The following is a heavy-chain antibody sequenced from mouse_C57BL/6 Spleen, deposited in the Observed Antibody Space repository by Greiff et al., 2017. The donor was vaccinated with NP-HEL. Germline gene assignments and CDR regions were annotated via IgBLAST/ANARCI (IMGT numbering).Heavy chain of an antibody. D-gene: IGHD2-4*01. CDR2: INPNNGGT. CDR1: GYTFTDYY. CDR3: ASSNDFMAMDY. Sequence: VQLQQSGPELVKPGASVKISCKASGYTFTDYYMNWVKQSHGKSLEWIGDINPNNGGTSYNQKFKGKATLTVDKSSSTAYMELRSLTSEDSAVYYCASSNDFMAMDYWGQGTSVTVSS. V-gene: IGHV1-26*01. J-gene: IGHJ4*01.